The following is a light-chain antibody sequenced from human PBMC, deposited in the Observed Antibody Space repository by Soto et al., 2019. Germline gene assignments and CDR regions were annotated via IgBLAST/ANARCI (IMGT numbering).Light chain of an antibody. CDR3: QQYNMWPHT. Sequence: EIVMTQSPATLSVSPGERVTLSCRASQSVSSKLAWFQQKPGQAPRLLIYGAFTRATGIPTRFSGSGSETEFTLTISSLQSEDFAVYYCQQYNMWPHTFGQGTKLELK. CDR2: GAF. V-gene: IGKV3-15*01. J-gene: IGKJ2*01. CDR1: QSVSSK.